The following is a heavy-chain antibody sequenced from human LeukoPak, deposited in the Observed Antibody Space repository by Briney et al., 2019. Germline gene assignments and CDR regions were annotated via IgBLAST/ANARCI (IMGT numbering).Heavy chain of an antibody. Sequence: ASVKVSCKASGYTFTSYGISWVRQAPGQGLEWMGWISAYNGNTNYAQKLQGRVTMTTDTSTGTAYMELRSLRSDDTAVYYCARDLGCCSSTSCYRGAFDIWGQGTMVTVSS. CDR3: ARDLGCCSSTSCYRGAFDI. CDR2: ISAYNGNT. J-gene: IGHJ3*02. V-gene: IGHV1-18*01. CDR1: GYTFTSYG. D-gene: IGHD2-2*01.